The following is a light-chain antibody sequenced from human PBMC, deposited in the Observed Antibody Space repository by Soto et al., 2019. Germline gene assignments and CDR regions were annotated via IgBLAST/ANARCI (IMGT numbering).Light chain of an antibody. V-gene: IGKV1-39*01. CDR2: TTS. CDR1: QTMNNY. J-gene: IGKJ4*01. CDR3: QQNYNTPLT. Sequence: DIQMTQSPSSLSASVGDRVTITCRASQTMNNYLNWYQQKPGKLPKLLIYTTSRLQSGVPSRFSGSGSGTDLTLTISSLQPEDIAIYYCQQNYNTPLTFGGGTKVEIK.